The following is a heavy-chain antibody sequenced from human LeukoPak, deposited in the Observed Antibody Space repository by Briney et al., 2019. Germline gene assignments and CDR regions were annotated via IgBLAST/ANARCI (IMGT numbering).Heavy chain of an antibody. CDR3: AREALCEEICPGDY. D-gene: IGHD2-2*01. CDR1: GFTFSSYA. V-gene: IGHV3-30-3*01. CDR2: ISYDANIGSNK. Sequence: PGGSLRLSCAASGFTFSSYAMHWVRQAPGKGLEWVALISYDANIGSNKYYADSVKGRFTISRDNSKNTLYLQMNSLRAEDTAVYYCAREALCEEICPGDYWGQGTLVTVSS. J-gene: IGHJ4*02.